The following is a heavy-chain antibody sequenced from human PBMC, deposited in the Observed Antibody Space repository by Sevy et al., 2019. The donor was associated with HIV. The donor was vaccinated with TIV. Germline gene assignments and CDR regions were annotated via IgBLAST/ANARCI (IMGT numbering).Heavy chain of an antibody. J-gene: IGHJ3*01. D-gene: IGHD1-26*01. Sequence: GGSLRLSCAASGFTFSSYAMTWVRQAPGKGLQWVSVISASGVPYYTDAVKGRFTISRDNSKNMVYLQLNSLRAEDTAVYYCAKVTSWEIKPREAFDVWGQGTMVTVSS. CDR3: AKVTSWEIKPREAFDV. CDR2: ISASGVP. CDR1: GFTFSSYA. V-gene: IGHV3-23*01.